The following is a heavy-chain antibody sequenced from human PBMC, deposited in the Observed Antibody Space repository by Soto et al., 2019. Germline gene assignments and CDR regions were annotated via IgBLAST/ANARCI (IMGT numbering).Heavy chain of an antibody. CDR3: MLGSGWKDFDY. CDR2: IYYSGST. Sequence: SETLSLTCTVSGGSISSGDYYWSWIRQPPGKGLEWIGYIYYSGSTYYNPSLKSRVTISVDTSKNQLSLKLSSVTAADTAVYYCMLGSGWKDFDYWGQGTLVTVSS. V-gene: IGHV4-30-4*01. D-gene: IGHD3-22*01. CDR1: GGSISSGDYY. J-gene: IGHJ4*02.